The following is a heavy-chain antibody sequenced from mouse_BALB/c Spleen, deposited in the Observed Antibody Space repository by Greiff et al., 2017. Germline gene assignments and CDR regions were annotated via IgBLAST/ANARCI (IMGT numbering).Heavy chain of an antibody. CDR2: ISSGSSTI. D-gene: IGHD1-1*01. J-gene: IGHJ1*01. CDR3: ARDYGLYFDV. CDR1: GFTFSSFG. Sequence: EVKLMESGGGLVQPGGSRKLSCAASGFTFSSFGMHWVRQAPEKGLEWVAYISSGSSTIYYADTVKGRFTISRDNPKNTLFPQMTSLRSEDTAMYYCARDYGLYFDVWGAGTTVTVSS. V-gene: IGHV5-17*02.